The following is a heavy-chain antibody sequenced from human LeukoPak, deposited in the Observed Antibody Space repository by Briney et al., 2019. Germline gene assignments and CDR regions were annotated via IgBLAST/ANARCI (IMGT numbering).Heavy chain of an antibody. D-gene: IGHD1-14*01. Sequence: SETLSLTCAVYGGSLSGYYWSWIRQPPGKGLEWIGEINHSGSTNYNPSLKSRVTISVDTSKTQFSLKLSSVTAADTAVYYCARDLARTGYFGYWGQGTLVTVSS. V-gene: IGHV4-34*01. CDR3: ARDLARTGYFGY. CDR2: INHSGST. J-gene: IGHJ4*02. CDR1: GGSLSGYY.